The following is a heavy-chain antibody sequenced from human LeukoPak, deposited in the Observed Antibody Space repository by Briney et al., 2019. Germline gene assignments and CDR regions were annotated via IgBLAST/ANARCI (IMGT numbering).Heavy chain of an antibody. CDR3: ARGYCNGATCYGFDY. J-gene: IGHJ4*02. Sequence: PSQTLSLTRTVSGGSINSGDYYWSWIRQHPGRGLEWIGHIYYSGSTFYNPYLKSRLTISVDNSKNQFSLKLSSVTAADTAVYYCARGYCNGATCYGFDYWGQGTLVTVSS. V-gene: IGHV4-31*03. CDR2: IYYSGST. CDR1: GGSINSGDYY. D-gene: IGHD2-15*01.